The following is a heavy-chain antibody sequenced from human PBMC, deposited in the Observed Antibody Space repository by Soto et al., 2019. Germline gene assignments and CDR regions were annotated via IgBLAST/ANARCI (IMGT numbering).Heavy chain of an antibody. J-gene: IGHJ4*02. V-gene: IGHV3-23*01. CDR1: GFTFSSYA. D-gene: IGHD2-15*01. CDR3: AKDLVGSNADYFDY. CDR2: ISGSGGST. Sequence: EVQLLESGGGLVQPGGSLRLSCAASGFTFSSYAMSWVRQAPGKGMEWVAAISGSGGSTYYADSVKGRFTISRDNCKNTLYLQMNSLRAEDAAVYYCAKDLVGSNADYFDYWGQGTLVTVSP.